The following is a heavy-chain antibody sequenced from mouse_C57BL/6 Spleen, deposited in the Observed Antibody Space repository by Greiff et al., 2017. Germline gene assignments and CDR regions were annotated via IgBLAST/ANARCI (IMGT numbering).Heavy chain of an antibody. D-gene: IGHD1-1*01. CDR2: IWSGGST. CDR1: GFSLTSYG. V-gene: IGHV2-2*01. CDR3: ASNYYGSSYVYFDY. Sequence: VKLMESGPGLVQPSQSLSITCTVSGFSLTSYGVHWVRQSPGKGLEWLGVIWSGGSTDYNAAFISRLSISKDNSKSQVFFKMNSLQADDTAIYYCASNYYGSSYVYFDYWGQGTTLTVSS. J-gene: IGHJ2*01.